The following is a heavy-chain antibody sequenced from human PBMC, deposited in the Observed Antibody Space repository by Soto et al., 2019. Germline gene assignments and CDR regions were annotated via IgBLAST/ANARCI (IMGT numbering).Heavy chain of an antibody. D-gene: IGHD3-22*01. CDR3: ASPTLGSGYTWFAY. V-gene: IGHV1-8*01. J-gene: IGHJ4*02. CDR2: MNPNSGNT. CDR1: GYTFTSYD. Sequence: GASVKVSCKASGYTFTSYDINWVRQATGQGLEWMGWMNPNSGNTGYAQKFQGRVTMTRDISISTAYMELSSLRSDDTAVYYWASPTLGSGYTWFAYWGQGTLVTGSS.